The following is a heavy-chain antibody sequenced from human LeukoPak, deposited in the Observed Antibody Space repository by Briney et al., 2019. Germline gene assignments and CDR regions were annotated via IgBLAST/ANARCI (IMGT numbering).Heavy chain of an antibody. CDR1: GFTFSSYT. V-gene: IGHV3-21*04. CDR2: ISSSSSDI. D-gene: IGHD4-17*01. CDR3: ARDPYGDLDY. J-gene: IGHJ4*02. Sequence: GGSLRLSCAASGFTFSSYTMNWVRQAPGKGLEWVSCISSSSSDIYYADSVKGRFTISRDNAKNTLYLQMNSLRAEDTAVYYCARDPYGDLDYWGQGTLVTVSS.